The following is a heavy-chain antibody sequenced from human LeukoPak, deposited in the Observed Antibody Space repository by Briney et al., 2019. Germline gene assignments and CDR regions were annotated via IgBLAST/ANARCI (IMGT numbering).Heavy chain of an antibody. Sequence: ASVKVSCKASGYTFTSYGISWVRQAPGQGLEWMGWISAYNGNTNYAQKLQGRVTMTTDTSTSTAYMELRSLRSDDTAVYYCVSTRYYYDSSGYDYWGQGTLVTVSS. CDR1: GYTFTSYG. CDR3: VSTRYYYDSSGYDY. J-gene: IGHJ4*02. D-gene: IGHD3-22*01. V-gene: IGHV1-18*01. CDR2: ISAYNGNT.